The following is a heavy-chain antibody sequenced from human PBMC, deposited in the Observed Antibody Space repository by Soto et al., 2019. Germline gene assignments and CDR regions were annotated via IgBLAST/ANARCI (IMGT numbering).Heavy chain of an antibody. J-gene: IGHJ6*02. CDR3: ARHTAMVTGYYYYGMDV. D-gene: IGHD5-18*01. V-gene: IGHV1-69*13. CDR2: IIPIFGTA. CDR1: GGTFSSYA. Sequence: SVKVSCKASGGTFSSYAISWVRQAPGQGLEWMGGIIPIFGTANYAQKFQGRVTITADESTSTAYMELSSLRSEDTAVYYCARHTAMVTGYYYYGMDVWGQGTTVTVSS.